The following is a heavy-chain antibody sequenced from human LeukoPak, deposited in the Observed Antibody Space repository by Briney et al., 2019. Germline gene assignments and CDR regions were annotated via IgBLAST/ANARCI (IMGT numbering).Heavy chain of an antibody. J-gene: IGHJ6*03. CDR2: IYYSGST. CDR3: ARGDTYYGILSTMDV. Sequence: PSETLSLTCTVSGGSISSYYWSWIRQPPGKGLEWIGYIYYSGSTNYNPSLKSRVTVSVDTSKNQFSLKLSSVTAADTAVYYCARGDTYYGILSTMDVWGKGTTVTVSS. D-gene: IGHD3-9*01. V-gene: IGHV4-59*01. CDR1: GGSISSYY.